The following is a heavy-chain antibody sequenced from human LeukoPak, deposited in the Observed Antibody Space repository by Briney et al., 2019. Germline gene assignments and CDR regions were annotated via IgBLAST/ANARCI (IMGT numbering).Heavy chain of an antibody. V-gene: IGHV3-30*04. Sequence: AGGSLGLSCVGSGFIFRNYPMYWVRQAPGKGLEWVALISYDGSNKYHADSVKGRFTISRDNSKNTLYLQMNSLRGEDTAVFYCARPQGYFAANLDYWGQGTLVTVSS. J-gene: IGHJ4*02. CDR2: ISYDGSNK. CDR1: GFIFRNYP. CDR3: ARPQGYFAANLDY. D-gene: IGHD3-22*01.